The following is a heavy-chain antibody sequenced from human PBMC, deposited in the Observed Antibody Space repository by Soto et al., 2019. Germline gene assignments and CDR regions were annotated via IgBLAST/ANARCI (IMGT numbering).Heavy chain of an antibody. Sequence: GESLKISCKGSGYSFTNYWIAWVRQMPGKGLEWMGIIYPGDSDTTYSPSFQGQVTISADRSISTAYLQWSSLKASDTAMYYCARQLDSSGYYWAIWGQGTMVTVSS. J-gene: IGHJ3*02. CDR3: ARQLDSSGYYWAI. V-gene: IGHV5-51*01. CDR1: GYSFTNYW. CDR2: IYPGDSDT. D-gene: IGHD3-22*01.